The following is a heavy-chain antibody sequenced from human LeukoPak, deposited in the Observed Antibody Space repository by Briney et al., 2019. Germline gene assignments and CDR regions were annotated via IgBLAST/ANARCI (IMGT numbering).Heavy chain of an antibody. CDR3: AREGRGYSGYARY. D-gene: IGHD5-12*01. J-gene: IGHJ4*02. CDR2: INHSGST. Sequence: SETLSLTCAVYGGSFSGYYWSWIRQPPGKGLEWIGEINHSGSTNYNPSLKSRVTISVDTSKNQFSLKLSSVTAADTAVYYCAREGRGYSGYARYWGQGTLVTVSS. CDR1: GGSFSGYY. V-gene: IGHV4-34*01.